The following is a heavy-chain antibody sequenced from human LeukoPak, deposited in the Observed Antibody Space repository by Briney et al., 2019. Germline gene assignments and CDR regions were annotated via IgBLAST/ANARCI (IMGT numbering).Heavy chain of an antibody. CDR3: AKDERWLQLRYYFDY. CDR1: GFTFSSYG. CDR2: ISYDGSNK. V-gene: IGHV3-30*18. J-gene: IGHJ4*02. Sequence: GGSLRLSCAASGFTFSSYGMHWVRQAPGKGLEWVAVISYDGSNKYYADSVKGRFTISRDNSKNTLYLQMNSLRAEETAVYYCAKDERWLQLRYYFDYWGQGTLVTVSS. D-gene: IGHD5-24*01.